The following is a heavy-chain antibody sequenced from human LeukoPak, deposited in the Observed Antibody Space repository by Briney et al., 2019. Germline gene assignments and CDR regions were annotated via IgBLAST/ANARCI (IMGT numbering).Heavy chain of an antibody. D-gene: IGHD6-13*01. Sequence: ASVKVSCKASGYTFTGYYMHWVRQAPGQGLEWMGWINPNSGGTNYAQKFQGRVTMTRDTSISTAYMELRSLRSDDTAVYYCARMVDSSSWYNFLPYPENFDYWGQGTLVTVSS. J-gene: IGHJ4*02. CDR1: GYTFTGYY. V-gene: IGHV1-2*02. CDR3: ARMVDSSSWYNFLPYPENFDY. CDR2: INPNSGGT.